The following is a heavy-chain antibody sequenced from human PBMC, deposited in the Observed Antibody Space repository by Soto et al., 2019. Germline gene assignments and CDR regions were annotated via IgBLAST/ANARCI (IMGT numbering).Heavy chain of an antibody. CDR1: GGSISSSNW. CDR2: IYHSGST. J-gene: IGHJ4*02. Sequence: SETLSLTCAVSGGSISSSNWWSWVRQPPGKGLEWIGEIYHSGSTNYNPSLKSRVTISVDKSKNQFSLKLSSVTAADTAVYYCARGRHPPNYDFWSGYGIDYWGQGTLVTVSS. CDR3: ARGRHPPNYDFWSGYGIDY. D-gene: IGHD3-3*01. V-gene: IGHV4-4*02.